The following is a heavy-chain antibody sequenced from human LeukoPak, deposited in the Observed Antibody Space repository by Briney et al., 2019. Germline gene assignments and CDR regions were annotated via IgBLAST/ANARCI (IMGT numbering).Heavy chain of an antibody. J-gene: IGHJ4*02. Sequence: GESLKISCKGSGYSFTNYWIGWVRQMPGRGLEGLGIIYPGDSDTRYRPSFHGQFTVSAEKSISPACLQWCSLTASVTAMYYWAIAGDSTTSCYRCFTYSGEGTLVTVSS. D-gene: IGHD2-2*02. CDR3: AIAGDSTTSCYRCFTY. V-gene: IGHV5-51*01. CDR2: IYPGDSDT. CDR1: GYSFTNYW.